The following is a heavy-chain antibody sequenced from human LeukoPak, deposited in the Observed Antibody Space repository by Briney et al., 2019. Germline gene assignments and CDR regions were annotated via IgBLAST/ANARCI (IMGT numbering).Heavy chain of an antibody. CDR1: GFTFSSYH. CDR3: ARGTNWSPLDFDY. V-gene: IGHV3-21*04. CDR2: ISSDSNSFK. J-gene: IGHJ4*02. D-gene: IGHD1-20*01. Sequence: GGSLRLSCAASGFTFSSYHFHWVRQAPGKGLEWVSSISSDSNSFKYYAHSVQGRFTISRDNARNSMYLQMNSLRAEDTAVYYCARGTNWSPLDFDYWGQGSLVTVSS.